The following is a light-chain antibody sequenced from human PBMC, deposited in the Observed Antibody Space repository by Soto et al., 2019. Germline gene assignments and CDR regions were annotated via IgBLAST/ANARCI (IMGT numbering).Light chain of an antibody. CDR1: QSFSRL. CDR2: AAS. CDR3: QQSHAIPLT. Sequence: DLQMTQSPSSLSASVGDRVTITCRASQSFSRLLNWYQQKAGKAPKLLIYAASSLQSGVPSRFSGSGSGTEFTLTISSLQPEDFATYYCQQSHAIPLTFGQGTKVEI. J-gene: IGKJ1*01. V-gene: IGKV1-39*01.